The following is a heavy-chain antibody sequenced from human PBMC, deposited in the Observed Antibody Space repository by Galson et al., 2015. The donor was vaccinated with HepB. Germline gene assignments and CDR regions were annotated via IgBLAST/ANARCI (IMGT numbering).Heavy chain of an antibody. D-gene: IGHD6-6*01. CDR3: ARGLEYSSSSAGPYYYGMDV. CDR1: GFTFSSYG. V-gene: IGHV3-33*01. CDR2: IWYDGSNK. Sequence: SLRLSCAASGFTFSSYGMHWVRQAPGKGLEWVAVIWYDGSNKYYADSVKGRFTISRDNSKNTLYLQMNSLRAEDTAVYYCARGLEYSSSSAGPYYYGMDVWGQGTTVTVSS. J-gene: IGHJ6*02.